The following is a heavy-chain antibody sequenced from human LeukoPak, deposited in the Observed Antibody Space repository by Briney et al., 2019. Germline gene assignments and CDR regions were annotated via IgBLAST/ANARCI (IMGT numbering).Heavy chain of an antibody. Sequence: ASVKVSCKASGYTFTGYYMHWLPQAPGQGLEWMGWINPNSGGTNYAQKFRGRVTMTRDTSISTAYMELSRLRSDDTAVYYCARGYCSSTSCYLYFDYWGQGTLVTVSS. CDR3: ARGYCSSTSCYLYFDY. J-gene: IGHJ4*02. V-gene: IGHV1-2*02. CDR2: INPNSGGT. D-gene: IGHD2-2*01. CDR1: GYTFTGYY.